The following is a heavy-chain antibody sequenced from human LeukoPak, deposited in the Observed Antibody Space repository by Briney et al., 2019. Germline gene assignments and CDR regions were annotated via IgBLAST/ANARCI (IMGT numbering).Heavy chain of an antibody. J-gene: IGHJ4*02. Sequence: SGTLSLTCAVSGGSTSSSNWWSWVRQPPGKGLEWIGEIYHSGSTNYNPSLKSRVTISVDKSKNQFSLKLSSVTAADTAVYYCARVRIAVDEVYFDYWGQGTLVTVSS. D-gene: IGHD6-19*01. CDR2: IYHSGST. CDR3: ARVRIAVDEVYFDY. V-gene: IGHV4-4*02. CDR1: GGSTSSSNW.